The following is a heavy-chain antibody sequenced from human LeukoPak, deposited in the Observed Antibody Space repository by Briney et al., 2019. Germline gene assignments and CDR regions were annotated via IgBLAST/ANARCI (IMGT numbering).Heavy chain of an antibody. CDR3: ARDHYNKTWYKY. J-gene: IGHJ4*02. CDR2: ICYSGRT. CDR1: GGSISSGDFY. D-gene: IGHD1-1*01. Sequence: SETLSLTCTVSGGSISSGDFYWSWFRQHPGEGLEWIGYICYSGRTDYNPSLKSRVTLSVDTSKDQFSLKLTSVTAADTALYYCARDHYNKTWYKYWGQGTLVTVSS. V-gene: IGHV4-30-4*08.